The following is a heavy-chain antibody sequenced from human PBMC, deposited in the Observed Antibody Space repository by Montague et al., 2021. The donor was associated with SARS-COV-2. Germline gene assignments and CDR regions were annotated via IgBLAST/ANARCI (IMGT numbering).Heavy chain of an antibody. D-gene: IGHD3-22*01. V-gene: IGHV4-59*12. Sequence: SETLSLTCSVSGGSITAYYWTWIRQPPGKGLEWIGYTFHSGSTNYNPSLKSRVTISADKSMNQFSLKLSSVTAADTAVYYCARDPLYYYDSSGLLLDWYFDLWGRGTLVTVSS. CDR1: GGSITAYY. J-gene: IGHJ2*01. CDR3: ARDPLYYYDSSGLLLDWYFDL. CDR2: TFHSGST.